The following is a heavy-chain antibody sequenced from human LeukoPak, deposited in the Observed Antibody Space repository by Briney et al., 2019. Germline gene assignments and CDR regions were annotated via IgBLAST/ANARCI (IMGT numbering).Heavy chain of an antibody. CDR3: AREHYYDSQVGGVDY. CDR2: INPGGGST. J-gene: IGHJ4*02. V-gene: IGHV1-46*01. Sequence: ASVKVSCKASGYTFTSYYMHWVRQAPGQGLEWMGIINPGGGSTSYAQKFQGRVTMTRDTSTSTVYMELSSLRSEDAAVYYCAREHYYDSQVGGVDYWGQGTLVTVSS. CDR1: GYTFTSYY. D-gene: IGHD3-22*01.